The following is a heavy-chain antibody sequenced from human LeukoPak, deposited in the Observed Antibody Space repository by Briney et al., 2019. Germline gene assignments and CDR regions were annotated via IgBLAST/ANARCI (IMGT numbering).Heavy chain of an antibody. CDR1: GFTFSAYV. D-gene: IGHD2-2*01. J-gene: IGHJ6*02. V-gene: IGHV3-53*01. CDR2: IYSGGST. Sequence: PGGSLRLSCAASGFTFSAYVMSWVRQAPGKGLEWVSVIYSGGSTYYADSVKGRFTISRDNSKNTLYLQMNSLRAEDTAVYYCASCDTSCSGMDVWGQGTTVTVSS. CDR3: ASCDTSCSGMDV.